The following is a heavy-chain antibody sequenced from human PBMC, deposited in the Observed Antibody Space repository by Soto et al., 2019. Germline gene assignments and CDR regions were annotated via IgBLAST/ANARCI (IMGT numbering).Heavy chain of an antibody. J-gene: IGHJ4*02. D-gene: IGHD3-22*01. CDR1: GGSFSGYY. Sequence: SETLSLTCAVYGGSFSGYYWSWIRQPPGKGLEWIGEINHSGSTNYNPSLKSRVTISVDTSKNQFSPKLSSVTAADTAVYYCARGGAYYYDSTTAGNYFDYWGQGTLVTVSS. V-gene: IGHV4-34*01. CDR2: INHSGST. CDR3: ARGGAYYYDSTTAGNYFDY.